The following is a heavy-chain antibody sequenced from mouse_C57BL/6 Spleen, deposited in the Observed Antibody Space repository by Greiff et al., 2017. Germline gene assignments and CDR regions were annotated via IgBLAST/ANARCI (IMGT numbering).Heavy chain of an antibody. V-gene: IGHV1-4*01. J-gene: IGHJ4*01. CDR3: AREDYGTGAMDY. CDR1: GYTFTSYT. Sequence: VQLQQSGAELARPGASVKMSCKASGYTFTSYTMHWVKQRPGQGLEWIGYINPSSGYTKYNQKFKDKATLTADKSSSTAYMQLRSLTSEDSAVYYCAREDYGTGAMDYWGQGTSVTVSS. D-gene: IGHD1-1*01. CDR2: INPSSGYT.